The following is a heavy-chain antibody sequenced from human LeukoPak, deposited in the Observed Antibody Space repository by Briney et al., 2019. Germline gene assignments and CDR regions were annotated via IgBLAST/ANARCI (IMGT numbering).Heavy chain of an antibody. CDR3: AKDRAQQLVLDF. CDR1: GFTFSSYA. D-gene: IGHD6-13*01. V-gene: IGHV3-23*01. Sequence: GGSLRLSCAASGFTFSSYAMSWVRQAPGKGLEWVSAIIGSGSSTYYADSVKGRFTISRDNSKNTLFLQMNSLRAEDTAVYYCAKDRAQQLVLDFWGQGTLATVSS. CDR2: IIGSGSST. J-gene: IGHJ4*02.